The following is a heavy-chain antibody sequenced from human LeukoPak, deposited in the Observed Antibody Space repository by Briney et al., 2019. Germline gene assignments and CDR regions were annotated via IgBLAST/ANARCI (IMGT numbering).Heavy chain of an antibody. Sequence: GGSLRLSCTASGFTFRSYWMSWVRQAPGKGLEWVAKINQHGSEKDYVDSVKGRLTISRDNAKNSLFLQLNSLRAEDTAVYYCARNVDAFDSWGQGTMVTVSS. CDR1: GFTFRSYW. J-gene: IGHJ3*02. V-gene: IGHV3-7*01. CDR2: INQHGSEK. CDR3: ARNVDAFDS.